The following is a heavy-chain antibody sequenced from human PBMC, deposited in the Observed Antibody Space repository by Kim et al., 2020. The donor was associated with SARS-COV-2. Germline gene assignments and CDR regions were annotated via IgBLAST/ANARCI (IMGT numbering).Heavy chain of an antibody. CDR1: GFTFSSYG. D-gene: IGHD6-19*01. CDR3: AKDCIAVAGTSYYYYYYGMDV. V-gene: IGHV3-30*18. Sequence: GGSLRLSCAASGFTFSSYGMHWVRQAPGKGLEWVAVISYDGSNKYYADSVKGRFTISRDNSKNTLYLQMNSLRAEDTAVYYCAKDCIAVAGTSYYYYYYGMDVLGQGTTVTVSS. J-gene: IGHJ6*02. CDR2: ISYDGSNK.